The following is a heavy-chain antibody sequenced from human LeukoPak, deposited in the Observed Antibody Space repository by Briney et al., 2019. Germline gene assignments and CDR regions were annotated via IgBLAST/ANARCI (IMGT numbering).Heavy chain of an antibody. D-gene: IGHD3-22*01. CDR3: ARFRATMIVVGLDY. V-gene: IGHV1-8*01. J-gene: IGHJ4*02. CDR2: MNPNSGNT. CDR1: GYTCTSYD. Sequence: ASVKVSCKASGYTCTSYDINWVRQATGQGLEWMGWMNPNSGNTGYAQKFQGRVTMTRNTSISTAYMELSSLRSEDTAVYYCARFRATMIVVGLDYWGQGTLVTVSS.